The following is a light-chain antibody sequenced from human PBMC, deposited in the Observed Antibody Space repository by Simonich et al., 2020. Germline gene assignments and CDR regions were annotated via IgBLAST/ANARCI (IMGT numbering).Light chain of an antibody. Sequence: DIQLTQSPSSLSASVGDRVTLTCRVSQVISSYLNWYRQKPGKVPKLLIYSASNLQSGVPSRYSGSGSGTDVTLTISSLQPEDVATNYGQRTYNAPYTFGQGTKLDIK. CDR1: QVISSY. J-gene: IGKJ2*01. CDR3: QRTYNAPYT. CDR2: SAS. V-gene: IGKV1-27*01.